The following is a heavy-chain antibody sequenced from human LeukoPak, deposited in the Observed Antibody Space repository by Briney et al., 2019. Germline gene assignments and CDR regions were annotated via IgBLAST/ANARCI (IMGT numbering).Heavy chain of an antibody. CDR1: GGSISSGSYY. CDR3: ARARFLEWFPDY. J-gene: IGHJ4*02. D-gene: IGHD3-3*01. V-gene: IGHV4-61*02. Sequence: PSETLSLTCTVSGGSISSGSYYWSWIRQPAGKGLEWIGRIYTSGSTNYNPSLKSRVTISVDTSKNQFSLKLSSVTAADTAVYYCARARFLEWFPDYWGQGTLVTVSS. CDR2: IYTSGST.